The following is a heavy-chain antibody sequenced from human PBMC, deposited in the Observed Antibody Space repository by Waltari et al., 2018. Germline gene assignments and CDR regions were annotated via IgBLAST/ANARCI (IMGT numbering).Heavy chain of an antibody. J-gene: IGHJ3*02. CDR1: GGSFSGYY. Sequence: QVQLQQWGAGLLKPSETLSLTCAVYGGSFSGYYWSWIRQPPGKGLEWIGEINPSGSTNYNPSLKSRVTISVDTSKNQFSLKLSAVTAADTAVYYCARVFGEQQLIDAFDIWGQGTMVTVSS. V-gene: IGHV4-34*01. CDR2: INPSGST. CDR3: ARVFGEQQLIDAFDI. D-gene: IGHD6-13*01.